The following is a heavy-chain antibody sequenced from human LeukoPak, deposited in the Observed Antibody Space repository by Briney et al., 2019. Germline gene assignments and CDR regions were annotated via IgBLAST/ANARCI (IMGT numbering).Heavy chain of an antibody. Sequence: PGGSLRLSCAASGFTFSSYSMNWVRQAPGKGLEWVSYISSSSSTIYYADSVKGRFTISRDNAKNSLYLQMNSLRAEDTAVYYCARGHTPYWSGYQGYYFDYWGQGTLVTVSS. V-gene: IGHV3-48*01. CDR1: GFTFSSYS. CDR2: ISSSSSTI. J-gene: IGHJ4*02. D-gene: IGHD3-3*01. CDR3: ARGHTPYWSGYQGYYFDY.